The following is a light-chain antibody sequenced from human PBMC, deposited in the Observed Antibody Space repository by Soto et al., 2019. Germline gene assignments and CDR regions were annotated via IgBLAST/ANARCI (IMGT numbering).Light chain of an antibody. CDR1: QSVSSY. CDR2: DAS. J-gene: IGKJ3*01. Sequence: EIVLTQSPATLSLSPGERATLSCRASQSVSSYLAWYQQKPGQAPRLLIYDASNRATGIPARFSGSGSGTDLTLTISSLEPEDFAVYYCQQYGSSPRITFGPGTKVDIK. V-gene: IGKV3-11*01. CDR3: QQYGSSPRIT.